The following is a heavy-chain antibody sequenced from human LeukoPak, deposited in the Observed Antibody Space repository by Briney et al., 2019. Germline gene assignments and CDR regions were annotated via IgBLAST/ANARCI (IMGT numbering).Heavy chain of an antibody. CDR3: ARESGYSYVGY. CDR2: IYSGGST. V-gene: IGHV3-53*01. Sequence: GGSLRLSCAASGFTVSSNYMSWVRQAPGMGLEWVSVIYSGGSTYYADSVKGRFTISRDNSKNTLYLQMNCLRAEDTAVYYCARESGYSYVGYWGQGTLVTVSS. CDR1: GFTVSSNY. D-gene: IGHD5-18*01. J-gene: IGHJ4*02.